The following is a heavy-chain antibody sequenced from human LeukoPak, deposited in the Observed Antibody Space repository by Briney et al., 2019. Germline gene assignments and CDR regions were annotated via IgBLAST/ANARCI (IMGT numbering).Heavy chain of an antibody. D-gene: IGHD1-14*01. Sequence: SETLSLTCAVSGASINNNYWTWVRQPPGKGLECIGYIYSNGNTNYNPSLKGRFTMSIETSKNQFSLQLPSVTAADTAVYYCASGTFDGPLYGTYWYFHVWGRGTLVTVSS. V-gene: IGHV4-59*01. CDR1: GASINNNY. CDR2: IYSNGNT. J-gene: IGHJ2*01. CDR3: ASGTFDGPLYGTYWYFHV.